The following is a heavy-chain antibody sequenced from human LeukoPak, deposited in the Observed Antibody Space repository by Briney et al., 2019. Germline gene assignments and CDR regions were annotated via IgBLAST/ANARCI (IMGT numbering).Heavy chain of an antibody. J-gene: IGHJ3*01. CDR3: ARGFALDF. CDR2: TYYRSKWYY. Sequence: SQTLSLTCDISGDTVSSNSAAWTWIRQSPSRGLEWLGRTYYRSKWYYDYAVSVKSRITISPDTSKNQFSQQLNSVTADDTAVYYCARGFALDFWGQGTMVTVSS. V-gene: IGHV6-1*01. CDR1: GDTVSSNSAA.